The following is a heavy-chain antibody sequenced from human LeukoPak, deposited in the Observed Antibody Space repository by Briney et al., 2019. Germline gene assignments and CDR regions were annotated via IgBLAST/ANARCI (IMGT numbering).Heavy chain of an antibody. CDR3: AKGVVRIFSHCYLDY. V-gene: IGHV3-23*01. CDR1: GFTFSSYA. J-gene: IGHJ4*02. CDR2: ISGSGGST. D-gene: IGHD2/OR15-2a*01. Sequence: GGSLRLSCAASGFTFSSYAMSWVRQAPGKGLEWVSAISGSGGSTYYTDSVKGRFTISRDNSKNTLYLQMNSLRAEDTAVYYCAKGVVRIFSHCYLDYWGQGTLVTVSS.